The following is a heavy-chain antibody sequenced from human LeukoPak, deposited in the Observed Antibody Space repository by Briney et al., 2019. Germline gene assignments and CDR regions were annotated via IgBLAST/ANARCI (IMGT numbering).Heavy chain of an antibody. V-gene: IGHV4-39*01. J-gene: IGHJ4*02. CDR3: ARGEYCSSTSCAIPEYYFDY. D-gene: IGHD2-2*01. Sequence: SETLSLTCTVSGGSTSSSSYYWGWIRQPPGKGLEWIGSIYYSGSTYYNPSLKSRVTISVDTSKNQFSLKLSSVTAADTAVYYCARGEYCSSTSCAIPEYYFDYWGQGTLVTVSS. CDR2: IYYSGST. CDR1: GGSTSSSSYY.